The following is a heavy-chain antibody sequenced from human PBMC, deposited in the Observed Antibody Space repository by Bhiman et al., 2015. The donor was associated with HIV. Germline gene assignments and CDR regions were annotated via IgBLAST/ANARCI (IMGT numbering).Heavy chain of an antibody. J-gene: IGHJ4*02. CDR1: GFTFSSYG. CDR2: IWYDGTNR. Sequence: QVQLVESGGGVVQPGGSLRLSCAASGFTFSSYGMHWVRQAPGKGLEWVAVIWYDGTNRYYTDSVKGRFTISRDNFKNTLYLQINSLRAEDTAVYYCAKDRRELVITDFDYWGQGTLVTVSS. CDR3: AKDRRELVITDFDY. D-gene: IGHD3-22*01. V-gene: IGHV3-33*06.